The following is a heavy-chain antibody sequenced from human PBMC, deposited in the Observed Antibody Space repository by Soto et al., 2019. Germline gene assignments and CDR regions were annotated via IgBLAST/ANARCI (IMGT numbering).Heavy chain of an antibody. CDR1: GGSISSSSYY. Sequence: SETLSLTCTVSGGSISSSSYYWGWIRQPPGKGLEWIGSIYYSGSTYYNPSLKSRVTISVDTSKNQFSLKLSSVTAADTAVYYCARQFITGTTYFDYWGQGTLVTVSS. CDR3: ARQFITGTTYFDY. CDR2: IYYSGST. V-gene: IGHV4-39*01. J-gene: IGHJ4*02. D-gene: IGHD1-7*01.